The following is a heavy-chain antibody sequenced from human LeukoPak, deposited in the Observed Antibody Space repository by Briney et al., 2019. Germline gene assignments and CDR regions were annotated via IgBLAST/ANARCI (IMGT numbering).Heavy chain of an antibody. D-gene: IGHD2-21*02. CDR1: GGSISSYY. J-gene: IGHJ4*02. CDR2: IYYSGST. CDR3: ARQKLGGVTAFDY. Sequence: PSETLSLTCTVAGGSISSYYWSWIRQHPGKGLEWIGYIYYSGSTYCNPSLKSRLIISVDTSKNQFSLKLSSVTAADTAVYYCARQKLGGVTAFDYWGQGTLVTVSS. V-gene: IGHV4-59*06.